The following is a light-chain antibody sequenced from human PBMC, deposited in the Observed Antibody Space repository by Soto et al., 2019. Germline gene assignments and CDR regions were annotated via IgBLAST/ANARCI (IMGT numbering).Light chain of an antibody. V-gene: IGLV2-14*01. CDR1: INDIGGYNY. CDR2: DFS. Sequence: QSVLTQPASXSWSPGQSFTISFAGTINDIGGYNYFSCYQHHPGTAPKLIIYDFSSRPSGVSHRSSGSKSCKTASLTISGLQAEDEADYYCSSFSVASPLFGTWTKVPVL. CDR3: SSFSVASPL. J-gene: IGLJ1*01.